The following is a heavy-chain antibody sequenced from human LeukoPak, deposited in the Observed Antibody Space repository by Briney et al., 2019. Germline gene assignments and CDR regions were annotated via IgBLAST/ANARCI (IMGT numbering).Heavy chain of an antibody. V-gene: IGHV4-59*01. CDR1: GDSISTYY. CDR2: IYYSGST. D-gene: IGHD3-10*01. J-gene: IGHJ4*02. Sequence: SETLSLTCTVSGDSISTYYWSWIRQPPGKGLEWIGYIYYSGSTNYNPSLKSRVTISVDTSKNQFSLKLSSVTAADTAVYYCARGYYGSGSYYVYWGQGTLVTVSS. CDR3: ARGYYGSGSYYVY.